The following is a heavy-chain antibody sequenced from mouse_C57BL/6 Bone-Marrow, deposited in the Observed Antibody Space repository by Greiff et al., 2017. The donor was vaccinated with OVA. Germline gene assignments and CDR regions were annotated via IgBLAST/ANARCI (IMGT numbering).Heavy chain of an antibody. CDR2: INPSNGGT. CDR1: GYTFTSYW. V-gene: IGHV1-53*01. CDR3: ANSNYDYWYFDV. Sequence: QVQLQQPGTELVKPGASVKLSCKASGYTFTSYWMHWVKQRPGQGLEWIGNINPSNGGTNYNEKFKSKATLTVDKSYSTAYMQLSSRTSEDSAVYYCANSNYDYWYFDVWGTGTTVTVSS. D-gene: IGHD2-5*01. J-gene: IGHJ1*03.